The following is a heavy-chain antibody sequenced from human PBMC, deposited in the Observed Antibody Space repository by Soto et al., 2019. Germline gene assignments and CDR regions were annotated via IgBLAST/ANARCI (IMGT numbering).Heavy chain of an antibody. V-gene: IGHV3-30-3*01. CDR3: ARDLTTSTGV. CDR2: ISYDGDDK. CDR1: GFTFSSYA. D-gene: IGHD4-4*01. J-gene: IGHJ6*02. Sequence: QVQLVESGGGVVQPGRSLRLSCAASGFTFSSYAMYWVRQAPGKGLEWVAFISYDGDDKYYPDSVKGRFTISRDNSKNTLYLQMNSLRAEDTAVYYCARDLTTSTGVWGQGTTVTVSS.